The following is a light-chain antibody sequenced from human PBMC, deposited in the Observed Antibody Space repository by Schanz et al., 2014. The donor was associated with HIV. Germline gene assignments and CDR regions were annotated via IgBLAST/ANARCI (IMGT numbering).Light chain of an antibody. CDR1: QRLSSSY. Sequence: EIVLTQSSGSLSLSPGGRATLSCGASQRLSSSYLAWYQQKRDQPPRLVIYATSTRAAGIPDRFSGTGSGTDFTLTISSLEPEDFAVYYCQQYGTSLITFGQGTRLEI. CDR3: QQYGTSLIT. J-gene: IGKJ5*01. V-gene: IGKV3-20*01. CDR2: ATS.